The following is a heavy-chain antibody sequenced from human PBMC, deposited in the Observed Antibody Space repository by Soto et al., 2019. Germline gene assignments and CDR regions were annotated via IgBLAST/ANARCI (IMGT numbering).Heavy chain of an antibody. CDR3: ARGGFDYGQGRMDV. CDR2: TKSDGSGT. V-gene: IGHV3-74*01. J-gene: IGHJ6*04. D-gene: IGHD3-10*01. CDR1: GFTFSNYW. Sequence: EVQLVESGGGLLQPGGSLTLSCTASGFTFSNYWMHWVRQAPGKGLVWVSRTKSDGSGTSYTDSVKGRFTISRDNAYNTLDLQMSNLRAEDTAVYYCARGGFDYGQGRMDVWGKGTTVIVSS.